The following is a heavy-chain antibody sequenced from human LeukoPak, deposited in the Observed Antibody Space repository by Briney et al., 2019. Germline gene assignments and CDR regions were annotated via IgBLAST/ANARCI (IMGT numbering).Heavy chain of an antibody. V-gene: IGHV1-8*01. Sequence: GASVKVSSKASGYTFTSYDINWVRQATGQGLEWMGWMNPNSGNTGYAQKFQGRVTMTRNTSISTAYMELSSLRSEDTAVYYCARAGYYYDTFDYWGQGTLVTVSS. CDR1: GYTFTSYD. D-gene: IGHD3-22*01. J-gene: IGHJ4*02. CDR2: MNPNSGNT. CDR3: ARAGYYYDTFDY.